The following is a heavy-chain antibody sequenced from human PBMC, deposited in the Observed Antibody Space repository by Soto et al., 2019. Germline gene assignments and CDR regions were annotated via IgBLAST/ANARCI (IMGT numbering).Heavy chain of an antibody. CDR3: ARVLSIAVAGTGY. D-gene: IGHD6-19*01. CDR2: MNPNSGNT. V-gene: IGHV1-8*01. Sequence: ASVKVSCTASGYTFTSYEINWVRQATGQGLEWMGWMNPNSGNTGYAQKFQGRVTMTRNTSISTAYMELSSLRSEDTAVYYCARVLSIAVAGTGYWGQGTLVTVSS. J-gene: IGHJ4*02. CDR1: GYTFTSYE.